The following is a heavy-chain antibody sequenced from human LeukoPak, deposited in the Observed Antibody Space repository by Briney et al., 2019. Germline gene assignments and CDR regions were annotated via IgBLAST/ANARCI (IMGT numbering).Heavy chain of an antibody. CDR1: GFTFSNYA. D-gene: IGHD6-13*01. CDR2: LSGSAYST. J-gene: IGHJ4*02. Sequence: GGSLRLSCAASGFTFSNYAMSWVRQAPGKGLEWVSALSGSAYSTYYADSVKDRFTISRDNSKNTLFLQMNTLRDEDTAVYYCAKPQGSSWYQFDSWGQGTLVIVSS. CDR3: AKPQGSSWYQFDS. V-gene: IGHV3-23*01.